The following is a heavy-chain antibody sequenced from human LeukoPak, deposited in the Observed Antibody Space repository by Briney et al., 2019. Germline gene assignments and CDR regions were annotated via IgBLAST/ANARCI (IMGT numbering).Heavy chain of an antibody. D-gene: IGHD3-10*01. Sequence: PSETLSLTRTVSGGSIRTSNYYWGWIRQPPGKGLEWIGSFHYSGSTYYNASLKSRVTISADTSKNQFSLKLSSVTAADSAVYYCATHSYYGSGTYYRTGYFDLWGRGTLVTVSS. CDR3: ATHSYYGSGTYYRTGYFDL. CDR1: GGSIRTSNYY. J-gene: IGHJ2*01. V-gene: IGHV4-39*01. CDR2: FHYSGST.